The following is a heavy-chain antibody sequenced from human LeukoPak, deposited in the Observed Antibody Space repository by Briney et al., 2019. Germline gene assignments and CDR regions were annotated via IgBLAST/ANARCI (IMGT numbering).Heavy chain of an antibody. Sequence: ASVQVSCRASGYTFTAHYIHWVRQAPGQGLEWMGWIDPNSGGTNYAQRFLGSVTMTGDTSINTAFMEVRRLRSDDTAIYYCARGRGTTMVRGVITNYFDLWGRGSLVTASS. V-gene: IGHV1-2*02. CDR3: ARGRGTTMVRGVITNYFDL. CDR1: GYTFTAHY. CDR2: IDPNSGGT. J-gene: IGHJ2*01. D-gene: IGHD3-10*01.